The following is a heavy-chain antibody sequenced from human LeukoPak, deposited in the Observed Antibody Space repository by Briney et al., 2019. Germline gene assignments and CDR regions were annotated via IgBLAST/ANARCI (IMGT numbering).Heavy chain of an antibody. V-gene: IGHV1-2*06. CDR3: ASPTVADSGSDFDY. CDR2: INPNSGGT. D-gene: IGHD1-26*01. Sequence: GASVKVSCKASGYTFTGYYMHWVRQAPGQGLEWMGRINPNSGGTNYAQKFQGRVTMTRDTSISTAYMELSRLRSDDTAVYYCASPTVADSGSDFDYWGQGTLVTVSS. J-gene: IGHJ4*02. CDR1: GYTFTGYY.